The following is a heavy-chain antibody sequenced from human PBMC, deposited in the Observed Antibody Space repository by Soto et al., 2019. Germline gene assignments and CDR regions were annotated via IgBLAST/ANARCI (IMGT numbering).Heavy chain of an antibody. CDR1: GFTFSSYA. D-gene: IGHD5-18*01. CDR3: AKDSGYSYNPEDYFDY. Sequence: GGSLRLSCAASGFTFSSYAMTWVRQAPGKGLEWVSAISGGGGTSYADPVKGRFTISRDNSKNTVYLQMNSLRAEDTAVYYCAKDSGYSYNPEDYFDYWGRGTQVTVSS. J-gene: IGHJ4*02. CDR2: ISGGGGT. V-gene: IGHV3-23*01.